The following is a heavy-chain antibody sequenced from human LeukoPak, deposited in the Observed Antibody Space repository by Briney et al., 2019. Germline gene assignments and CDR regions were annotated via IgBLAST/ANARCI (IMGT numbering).Heavy chain of an antibody. Sequence: PGRSLRLSCAASGFTFSTYVMQWVRQAPGKGLEWVAVIVGDGSKAHCADSVRGRFTVSRDNSKNTLYLQMNSLRAEDTAVYYCARDSITGDNSLDFWGRGTLVTVSS. CDR2: IVGDGSKA. V-gene: IGHV3-33*05. CDR3: ARDSITGDNSLDF. J-gene: IGHJ4*02. CDR1: GFTFSTYV. D-gene: IGHD7-27*01.